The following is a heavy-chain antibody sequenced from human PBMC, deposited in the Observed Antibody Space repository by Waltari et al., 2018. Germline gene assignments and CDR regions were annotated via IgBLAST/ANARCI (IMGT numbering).Heavy chain of an antibody. CDR2: IIPIFGTA. Sequence: QVQLVQSGAEVKKPGSSVKVSCKASGGTFSSYAISWVRQAPGQGLEWMGRIIPIFGTANYEQKFQGRVTMTADKSTSTAYMERSSLRSEDTAVYYCAREGYYDSSGYSTFDYWGQGTLVTVSS. V-gene: IGHV1-69*08. D-gene: IGHD3-22*01. CDR1: GGTFSSYA. CDR3: AREGYYDSSGYSTFDY. J-gene: IGHJ4*02.